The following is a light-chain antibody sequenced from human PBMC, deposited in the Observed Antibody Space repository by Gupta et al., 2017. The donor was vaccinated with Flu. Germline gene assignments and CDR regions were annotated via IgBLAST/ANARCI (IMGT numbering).Light chain of an antibody. J-gene: IGKJ2*01. CDR2: WAS. CDR3: QQCYNTLQAQFT. V-gene: IGKV4-1*01. Sequence: DIVVTQSPDSLAVSLGERATINCKTSQSVLYSSNNRNYIGWYQQKPGQPPKLLIYWASTREAGGTDRFSGSGYGNDCSLTISSLHAEEVDVYYCQQCYNTLQAQFTFGQGTKLVIK. CDR1: QSVLYSSNNRNY.